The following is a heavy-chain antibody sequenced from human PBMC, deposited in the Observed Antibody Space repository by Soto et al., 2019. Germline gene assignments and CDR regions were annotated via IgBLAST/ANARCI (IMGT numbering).Heavy chain of an antibody. Sequence: PSETLSLTCAVHGGSFSGYYWSWIRQPPGKGLEWIGEINHSGSTNYNPSLRSRVTISVDTSKNQFSLKLRSVTDADTAVYYCARGGITIFGVVQYYYYYGMDVWGQVTTVTVS. J-gene: IGHJ6*02. V-gene: IGHV4-34*01. CDR1: GGSFSGYY. CDR3: ARGGITIFGVVQYYYYYGMDV. D-gene: IGHD3-3*01. CDR2: INHSGST.